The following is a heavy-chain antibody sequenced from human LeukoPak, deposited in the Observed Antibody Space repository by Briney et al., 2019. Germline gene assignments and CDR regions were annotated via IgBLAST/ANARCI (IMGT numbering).Heavy chain of an antibody. CDR2: IIPIFGTA. D-gene: IGHD5-18*01. J-gene: IGHJ3*02. Sequence: GSSVKVSCKASGGTFSSYAISWVRQAPGQGLEWMGGIIPIFGTANYAQKFQGRVTITADKSTSTAYMELSSLRSEDTAVYYCARAGGCSYGYSAFDIWGQGTMVTVSS. CDR3: ARAGGCSYGYSAFDI. CDR1: GGTFSSYA. V-gene: IGHV1-69*06.